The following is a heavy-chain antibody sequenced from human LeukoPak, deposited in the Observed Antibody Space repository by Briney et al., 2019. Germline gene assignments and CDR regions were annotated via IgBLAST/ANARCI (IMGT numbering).Heavy chain of an antibody. CDR1: GGSISSSSYY. Sequence: SETLSLTCTVSGGSISSSSYYWGWIRQPPGKGLEWIGSISYSGSTYYNPSLKSRGTIFVDTSKNQFSLKLSSVTAADTALYYCARRITGTTSDSFDYWGQGTLVTVSS. V-gene: IGHV4-39*01. D-gene: IGHD1-20*01. CDR2: ISYSGST. J-gene: IGHJ4*02. CDR3: ARRITGTTSDSFDY.